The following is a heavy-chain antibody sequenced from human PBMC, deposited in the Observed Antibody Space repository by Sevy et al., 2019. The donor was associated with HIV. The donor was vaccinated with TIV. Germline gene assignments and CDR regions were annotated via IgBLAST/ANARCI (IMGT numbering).Heavy chain of an antibody. Sequence: ASVKVSCKASGGTFSSYAISWVRQAPGQGLEWMGGIIPIFGTANYAQKFQGRVTITADESTSTAYMELSSLRSEETAVYYCARDDSYGSDYYGMDVWGQGTTVTV. D-gene: IGHD5-18*01. V-gene: IGHV1-69*13. CDR1: GGTFSSYA. CDR2: IIPIFGTA. CDR3: ARDDSYGSDYYGMDV. J-gene: IGHJ6*02.